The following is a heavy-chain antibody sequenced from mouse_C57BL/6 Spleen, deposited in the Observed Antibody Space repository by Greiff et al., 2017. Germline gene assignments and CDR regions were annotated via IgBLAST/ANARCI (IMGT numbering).Heavy chain of an antibody. Sequence: VKLQESGAELVKPGASVKISCKASGYAFSSYWMNWVKQRPGKGLEWIGQIYPGDGDTNYNGKFKGKATLTADKSSSTAYMQLSSLTSEDSAVYFCARSGDGYYVEFAYWGQGTLVTVSA. D-gene: IGHD2-3*01. CDR1: GYAFSSYW. CDR3: ARSGDGYYVEFAY. J-gene: IGHJ3*01. V-gene: IGHV1-80*01. CDR2: IYPGDGDT.